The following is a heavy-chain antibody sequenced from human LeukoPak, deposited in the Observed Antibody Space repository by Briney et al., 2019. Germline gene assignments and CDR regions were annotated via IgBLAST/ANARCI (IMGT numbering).Heavy chain of an antibody. CDR2: ISAYNSAYNGNT. CDR1: GYTLINYG. CDR3: AREYGSGSYTGIDY. J-gene: IGHJ4*02. D-gene: IGHD3-10*01. V-gene: IGHV1-18*01. Sequence: GASVKVSCKASGYTLINYGITWVRQAPGQGLELMGWISAYNSAYNGNTHYARKLQGRVTMTTDTSTNTGYMELRSLRSDDTAVYYCAREYGSGSYTGIDYWGQGTLVTVSS.